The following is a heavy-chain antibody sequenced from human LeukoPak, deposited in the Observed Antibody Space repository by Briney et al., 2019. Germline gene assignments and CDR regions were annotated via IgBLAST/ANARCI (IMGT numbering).Heavy chain of an antibody. J-gene: IGHJ3*02. CDR3: AKHFYDSGLQKAFDI. CDR2: VSSDGGTQ. D-gene: IGHD3-22*01. CDR1: GFTFSSYG. Sequence: GGSLRLSCAASGFTFSSYGMHWVRQAPGKGLEWVAVVSSDGGTQYYADSVKGRFTTSRDNSKNTLYLQMNSLSAEDTAVYYCAKHFYDSGLQKAFDIWGQGTMVTVSS. V-gene: IGHV3-30*18.